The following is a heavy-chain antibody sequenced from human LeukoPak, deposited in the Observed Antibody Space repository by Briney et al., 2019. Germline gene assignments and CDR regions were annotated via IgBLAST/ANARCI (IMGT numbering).Heavy chain of an antibody. CDR2: IHNEGGDI. CDR1: GFTYSTSW. Sequence: PGGSLRLSCAASGFTYSTSWMQWVRQAPGKGLVWVSRIHNEGGDINYADSVKGRFTISRDNAKNMLYLQMNSLRDEDTAVYYCASTARQSYFDYWGQGILVTVSS. CDR3: ASTARQSYFDY. J-gene: IGHJ4*02. V-gene: IGHV3-74*01.